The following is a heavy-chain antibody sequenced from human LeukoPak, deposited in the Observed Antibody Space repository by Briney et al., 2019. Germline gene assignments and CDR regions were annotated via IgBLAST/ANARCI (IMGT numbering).Heavy chain of an antibody. J-gene: IGHJ5*02. Sequence: PSETLSLTRTVSGGSISSSTYYWGWIRQPPGKGLEWIGSIYYSGSTDYNPSLKTRVTMSVDTSKNQFSLKLSSVTAADTAVYYCSRRSPLNWFDPWGQGTLVTVSS. CDR1: GGSISSSTYY. V-gene: IGHV4-39*01. CDR2: IYYSGST. CDR3: SRRSPLNWFDP.